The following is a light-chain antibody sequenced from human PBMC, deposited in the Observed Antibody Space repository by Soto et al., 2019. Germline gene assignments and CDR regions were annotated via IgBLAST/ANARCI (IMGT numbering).Light chain of an antibody. CDR2: GNS. J-gene: IGLJ2*01. CDR3: QSYDSSLSAPVV. V-gene: IGLV1-40*01. CDR1: SSNIGAGYD. Sequence: QSVLTQPPSVSGAPRQRVTISCTGSSSNIGAGYDVHWYQQLPGTAPKLLIYGNSNRPSGVPDRFSGSKSGTSASLAITGLQAEDEADYYCQSYDSSLSAPVVFGGGTKLTVL.